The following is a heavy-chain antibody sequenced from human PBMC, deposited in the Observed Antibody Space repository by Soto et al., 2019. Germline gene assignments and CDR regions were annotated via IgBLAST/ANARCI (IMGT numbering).Heavy chain of an antibody. V-gene: IGHV4-61*01. Sequence: TLSLTCTVSGGSVSSGNYYWSWIRQPPGKGLEWIGYFYYTGSINYNPSLKSRVTIFIDTSKNQFSLKLSSVTAADTAVYYCAVNYYYYGMDVWGQGTTVTVSS. CDR1: GGSVSSGNYY. J-gene: IGHJ6*02. CDR3: AVNYYYYGMDV. CDR2: FYYTGSI.